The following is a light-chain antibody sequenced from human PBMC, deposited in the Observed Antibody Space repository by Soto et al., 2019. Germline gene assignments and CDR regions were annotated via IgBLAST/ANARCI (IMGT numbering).Light chain of an antibody. V-gene: IGKV3-15*01. CDR2: GAS. CDR3: QQYNQWLT. CDR1: QSVSSN. Sequence: EIVMTQSPATLSVSPGERATLSCRASQSVSSNLAWYQQKPGQAPRRLIYGASTRATSIPVRFSGSGSGTDFTLTINSLQSEDFGVYYCQQYNQWLTFGGGTKVDIK. J-gene: IGKJ4*01.